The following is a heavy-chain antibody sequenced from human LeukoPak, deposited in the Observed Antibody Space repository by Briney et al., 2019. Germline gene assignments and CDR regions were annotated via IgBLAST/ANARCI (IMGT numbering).Heavy chain of an antibody. Sequence: SETLSLTCTVSGGSISSGDYYWSWIRQPPGKGLEWIGYIYYSGSTYYNPSLKGRVTISVDTSKNQFPLKLSSVTAADTAVYYCARDANYYDSSGYYSLNYYGMDVWGQGTTVTVSS. CDR3: ARDANYYDSSGYYSLNYYGMDV. D-gene: IGHD3-22*01. CDR1: GGSISSGDYY. J-gene: IGHJ6*02. CDR2: IYYSGST. V-gene: IGHV4-30-4*01.